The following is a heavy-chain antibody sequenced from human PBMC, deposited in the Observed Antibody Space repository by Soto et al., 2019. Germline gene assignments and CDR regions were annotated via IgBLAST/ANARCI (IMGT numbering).Heavy chain of an antibody. J-gene: IGHJ5*02. D-gene: IGHD4-17*01. V-gene: IGHV3-48*01. CDR2: ISSSSSTI. CDR3: AREDDYLNWFAP. Sequence: PGGSLRLSCAASGFTFSSYSMNWVRQAPGKGLEWVSYISSSSSTIYYAGSVKGRFTISRDNAKNSLYLQMNSLRAEDTAVYYCAREDDYLNWFAPWGQGSLDTGSS. CDR1: GFTFSSYS.